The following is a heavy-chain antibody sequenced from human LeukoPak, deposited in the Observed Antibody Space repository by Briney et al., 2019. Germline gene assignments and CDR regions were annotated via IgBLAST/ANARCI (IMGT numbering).Heavy chain of an antibody. D-gene: IGHD3-3*01. Sequence: WASVKVSCKASGYTFTSYYMHWVRQAPGQGLEWMGIINPSGGSTSYAQKFQGRVTMTRDTSTSTVYMELSSLRSEDTAVYYCARDKSTYLEWLLLAVPYYYYYGMDVWGQGTTVTVSS. J-gene: IGHJ6*02. CDR3: ARDKSTYLEWLLLAVPYYYYYGMDV. CDR1: GYTFTSYY. V-gene: IGHV1-46*01. CDR2: INPSGGST.